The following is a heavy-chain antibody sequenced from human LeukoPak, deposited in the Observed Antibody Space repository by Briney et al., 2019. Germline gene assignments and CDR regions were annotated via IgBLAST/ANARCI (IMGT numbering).Heavy chain of an antibody. CDR1: GYTFTSYW. V-gene: IGHV5-51*01. Sequence: GESLKISCKGSGYTFTSYWIGWVRQMPGKGLKWMGIIYPGDYDTKYSPSFQGQVTISADKSITTAYLQWSSLKASDTAMYYCARVPFGDYAPDYWGQGTLVTVSS. CDR3: ARVPFGDYAPDY. CDR2: IYPGDYDT. J-gene: IGHJ4*02. D-gene: IGHD4-17*01.